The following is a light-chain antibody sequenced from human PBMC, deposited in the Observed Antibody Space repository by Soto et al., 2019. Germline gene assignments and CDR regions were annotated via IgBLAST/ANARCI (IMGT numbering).Light chain of an antibody. CDR3: QHSYSTLLA. V-gene: IGKV1-39*01. J-gene: IGKJ4*01. CDR1: QSISSY. CDR2: AAS. Sequence: DLPMTQSPSSLSASVGDRVTITCRASQSISSYLNWYQQKPGKAPKLLIYAASSLQSGVPSRFSGSRSGTEFTRTISSLQPEDFATYYCQHSYSTLLAFGGGTKVDIK.